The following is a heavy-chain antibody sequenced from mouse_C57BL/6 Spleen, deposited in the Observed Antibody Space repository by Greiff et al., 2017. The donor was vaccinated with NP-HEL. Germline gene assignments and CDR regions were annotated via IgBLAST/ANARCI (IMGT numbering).Heavy chain of an antibody. D-gene: IGHD4-1*01. CDR2: IDPSDSET. Sequence: QVQLHQPGAELVRPGSSVKLSCKASGYTFTSYWMHWVKQRPIQGLEWIGNIDPSDSETHYNQKFKDKATLTVDKSSSTAYMQLSSLTSEDSAVYYCARSGLTGPLAYWGQGTLVTVSA. J-gene: IGHJ3*01. CDR3: ARSGLTGPLAY. CDR1: GYTFTSYW. V-gene: IGHV1-52*01.